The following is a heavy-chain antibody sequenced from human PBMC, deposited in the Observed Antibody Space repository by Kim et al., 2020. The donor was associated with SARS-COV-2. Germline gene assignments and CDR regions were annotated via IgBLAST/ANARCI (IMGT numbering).Heavy chain of an antibody. CDR1: GGSFSGYY. Sequence: SETLSLTCAVYGGSFSGYYWSWIRQPPGKGLEWIGEINHSGSTNYNPSLKSRVTISVDTSKNQFSLKLSSVTAADTAVYYCARGRTNSGSYYYYHYGMDVWGQGTTVTVSS. D-gene: IGHD1-26*01. V-gene: IGHV4-34*01. CDR3: ARGRTNSGSYYYYHYGMDV. J-gene: IGHJ6*02. CDR2: INHSGST.